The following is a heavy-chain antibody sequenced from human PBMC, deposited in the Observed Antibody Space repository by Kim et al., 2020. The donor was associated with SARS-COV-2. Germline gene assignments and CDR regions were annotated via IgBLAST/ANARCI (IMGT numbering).Heavy chain of an antibody. Sequence: SETLSLTCNVSGGSISSGGYYWSWIRQHPGKGLEWIGYIYYSGSTYYNPSLKSRVTISVDTSKNQFSLKLSSVTAADTAVYYCARAHLKNPVPLGYYFYYGMDVWGQGTTVTVSS. J-gene: IGHJ6*02. CDR3: ARAHLKNPVPLGYYFYYGMDV. V-gene: IGHV4-31*03. CDR2: IYYSGST. CDR1: GGSISSGGYY.